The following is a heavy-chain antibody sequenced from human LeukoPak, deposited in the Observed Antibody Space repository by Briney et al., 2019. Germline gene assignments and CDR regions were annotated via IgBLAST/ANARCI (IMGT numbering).Heavy chain of an antibody. D-gene: IGHD1-1*01. J-gene: IGHJ6*02. V-gene: IGHV4-39*01. CDR2: IYYDGST. CDR1: GASISSSTYF. Sequence: SETLSLTCTVSGASISSSTYFWAWIRQPPGKGLEWIGSIYYDGSTYYNPSLKSRVTISVDTSKNQFSLRLSSVAAADTAVYYCARRYPGYSYGMDVWGQGTTVTVPS. CDR3: ARRYPGYSYGMDV.